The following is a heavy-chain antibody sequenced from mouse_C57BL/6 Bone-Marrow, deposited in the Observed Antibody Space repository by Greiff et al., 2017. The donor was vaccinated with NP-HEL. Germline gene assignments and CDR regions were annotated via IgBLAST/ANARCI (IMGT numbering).Heavy chain of an antibody. J-gene: IGHJ3*01. CDR2: IWSGGST. D-gene: IGHD1-1*01. V-gene: IGHV2-2*01. CDR3: ARGSAY. Sequence: VQLQQSGPGLVQLSQSLSITCTVSGFSLTSYGVHWVRQSPGKGLEWLGVIWSGGSTDYNAAFISRLSISKDNSKSQVFFKMNSLQADDTAIYYCARGSAYWGQGTLVTVSA. CDR1: GFSLTSYG.